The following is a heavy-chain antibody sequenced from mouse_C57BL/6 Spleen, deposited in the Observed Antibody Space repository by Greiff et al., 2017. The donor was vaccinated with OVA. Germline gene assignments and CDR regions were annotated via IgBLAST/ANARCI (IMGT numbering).Heavy chain of an antibody. CDR1: GYSITSGYY. CDR2: ISYDGSN. J-gene: IGHJ1*03. V-gene: IGHV3-6*01. D-gene: IGHD1-1*01. CDR3: AGVVANPYWYFDV. Sequence: VQLQQSGPGLVKPSQSLSLTCSVTGYSITSGYYWNWIRQFPGNKLEWMGYISYDGSNNYNPSLKNRISITRDTSKNQFFLKLNSVTTEDTATYYCAGVVANPYWYFDVWGTGTTVTVSS.